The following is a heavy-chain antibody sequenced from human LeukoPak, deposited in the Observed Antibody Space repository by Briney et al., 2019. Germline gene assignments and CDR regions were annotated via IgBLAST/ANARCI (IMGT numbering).Heavy chain of an antibody. CDR3: AVWYYYDSSGYFRPGAFDI. CDR2: ISSSSSYI. J-gene: IGHJ3*02. Sequence: PGGSLRLSCAASGFTFSSYSMNWVRQAPGKGLEWVSSISSSSSYIYYADSVKGRFTISRDNSKNTLYLQMSSLRAEDTAVYYCAVWYYYDSSGYFRPGAFDIWGQGTMVTVSS. D-gene: IGHD3-22*01. V-gene: IGHV3-21*01. CDR1: GFTFSSYS.